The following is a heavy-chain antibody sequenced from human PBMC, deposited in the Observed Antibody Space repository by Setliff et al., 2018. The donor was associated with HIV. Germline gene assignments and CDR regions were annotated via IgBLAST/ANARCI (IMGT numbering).Heavy chain of an antibody. V-gene: IGHV4-34*01. CDR2: INHSGST. CDR1: GGSLSGHY. Sequence: PSETLSLTCAVYGGSLSGHYWTWIRQPPGEGLEWIGEINHSGSTNYNPSLKTRVTISLDTSKNQFSLNLSSVTAADTAVYYCVSGGSWGIIWGQGTVVTVSS. CDR3: VSGGSWGII. J-gene: IGHJ3*02. D-gene: IGHD3-16*01.